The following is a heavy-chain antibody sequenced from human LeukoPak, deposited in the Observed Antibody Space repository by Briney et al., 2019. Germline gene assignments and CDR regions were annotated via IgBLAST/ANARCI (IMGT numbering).Heavy chain of an antibody. CDR1: GGSITSDNYF. Sequence: SETLSLTCTVSGGSITSDNYFWSWIRHLPGKGLEWIGYIYHSGNTYYNPSLKSRVIMSVDASENQFSLKLSSVTAADTAVYCCAREVIAATVTDAFDIWGPGTLVTVSS. J-gene: IGHJ3*02. CDR2: IYHSGNT. D-gene: IGHD6-13*01. V-gene: IGHV4-31*03. CDR3: AREVIAATVTDAFDI.